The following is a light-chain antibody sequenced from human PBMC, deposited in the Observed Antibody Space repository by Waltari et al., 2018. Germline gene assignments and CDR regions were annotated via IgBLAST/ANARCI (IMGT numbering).Light chain of an antibody. CDR2: GKN. Sequence: SSELTQDPAVSVVLGQTVRITCQGDSLRSYYASWYQRKPGQAPVLGSDGKNSRPPGIPDRFAGSSSGNTASLTITGAQAEDEADYYCNSRDSSGNHWVFGGGTKLTVL. CDR3: NSRDSSGNHWV. CDR1: SLRSYY. J-gene: IGLJ3*02. V-gene: IGLV3-19*01.